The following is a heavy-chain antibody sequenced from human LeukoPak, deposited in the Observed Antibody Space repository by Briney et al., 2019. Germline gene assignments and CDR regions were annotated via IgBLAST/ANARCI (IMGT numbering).Heavy chain of an antibody. CDR2: ISSSSSYI. CDR1: GFTFSSYS. J-gene: IGHJ4*02. D-gene: IGHD3-22*01. V-gene: IGHV3-21*01. CDR3: ARETNPNYYDSSGYLPTFDY. Sequence: PGGSLRLSRAASGFTFSSYSMTWVRQAPGKGLEWVSSISSSSSYIYYADSVKGRFTISRDNAKNSLYLQMNSLRAEDTAVYYCARETNPNYYDSSGYLPTFDYWGQGTLVTVSS.